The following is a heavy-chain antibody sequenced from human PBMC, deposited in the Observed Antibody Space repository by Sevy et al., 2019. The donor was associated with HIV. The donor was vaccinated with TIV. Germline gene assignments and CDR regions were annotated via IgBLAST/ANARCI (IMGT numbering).Heavy chain of an antibody. D-gene: IGHD1-1*01. Sequence: GESLKISCKGSGYSFTSYWIGWVRQMPGKGLEWMGIIYPGDSDTSYSPSFQGQVTISADKSINTAYLQWSSLKASDTAMYYCARQDPTYYYGMDVWGQGTTVTVSS. CDR2: IYPGDSDT. CDR3: ARQDPTYYYGMDV. J-gene: IGHJ6*02. CDR1: GYSFTSYW. V-gene: IGHV5-51*01.